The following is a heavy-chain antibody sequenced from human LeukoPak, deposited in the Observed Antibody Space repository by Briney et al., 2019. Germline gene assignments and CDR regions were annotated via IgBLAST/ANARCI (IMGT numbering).Heavy chain of an antibody. D-gene: IGHD6-6*01. CDR3: ARWSGSVTARNYYYYMDV. CDR2: IYYSGIT. V-gene: IGHV4-39*01. Sequence: PSETLSLTCTVSGDSISSSSYYWGWIRQPPGKGPEWIGSIYYSGITYYNPSLKSRVTISVDTSKNRFSLNLSSVTAADTAVYYCARWSGSVTARNYYYYMDVWGEGTTVTVSS. J-gene: IGHJ6*03. CDR1: GDSISSSSYY.